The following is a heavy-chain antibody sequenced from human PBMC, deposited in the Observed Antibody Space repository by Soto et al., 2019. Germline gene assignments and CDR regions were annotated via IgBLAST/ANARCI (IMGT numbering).Heavy chain of an antibody. CDR2: ITPGGGTT. V-gene: IGHV3-23*01. J-gene: IGHJ4*02. CDR3: AKDRGGEFTSSRYFDY. CDR1: GFGFSSYA. D-gene: IGHD3-16*01. Sequence: EMQLLVSGGGLAQPGGSLRLSCAASGFGFSSYAMSWVRQAPGKGLEWVSGITPGGGTTNYADSVKGRFTISRDNSNKTLYLETNSLRVEDTAIYYCAKDRGGEFTSSRYFDYWGQGTLVTVSS.